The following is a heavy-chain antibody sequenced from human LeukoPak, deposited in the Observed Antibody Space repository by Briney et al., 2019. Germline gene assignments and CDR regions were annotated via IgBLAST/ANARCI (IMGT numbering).Heavy chain of an antibody. D-gene: IGHD6-6*01. CDR3: ARDLYSSSSKWFDP. V-gene: IGHV4-34*01. CDR2: INHSGST. J-gene: IGHJ5*02. CDR1: GGSYSGYY. Sequence: SETLSLTCAVYGGSYSGYYWSWIRQPPGKGLEWIGEINHSGSTNYNPSLKSRVTISVDTSKNQFSLKLSSVTAADTAVYYCARDLYSSSSKWFDPWGQGTLVTVSS.